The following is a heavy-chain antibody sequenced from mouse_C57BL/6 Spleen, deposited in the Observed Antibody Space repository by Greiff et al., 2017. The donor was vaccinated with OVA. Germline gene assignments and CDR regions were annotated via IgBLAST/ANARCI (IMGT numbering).Heavy chain of an antibody. CDR2: IWTGGGT. J-gene: IGHJ4*01. Sequence: VKLQESGPGLVAPSQSLSITCTVSGFSLTSYAISWVRQPPGKGLEWLGVIWTGGGTNYNSALKSRLSISKDNSKSQVFLKMNSLQTDDTARYYCARRPDSNYDAMDYWGQGTSVTVSS. V-gene: IGHV2-9-1*01. D-gene: IGHD2-5*01. CDR3: ARRPDSNYDAMDY. CDR1: GFSLTSYA.